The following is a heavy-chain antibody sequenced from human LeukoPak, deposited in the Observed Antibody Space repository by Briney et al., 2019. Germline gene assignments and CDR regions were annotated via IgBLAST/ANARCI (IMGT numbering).Heavy chain of an antibody. D-gene: IGHD2-21*02. Sequence: PGGSLRLSCAASGFTVSSNYMSWVRQAPGKGLEWVSVIYSGGSTYYADSVKGRFTISRDNSKNTLYLQMNSLRAEDTAVYYCARSVVTATREDAFDIWGQGTMVTVSS. CDR2: IYSGGST. J-gene: IGHJ3*02. V-gene: IGHV3-53*01. CDR3: ARSVVTATREDAFDI. CDR1: GFTVSSNY.